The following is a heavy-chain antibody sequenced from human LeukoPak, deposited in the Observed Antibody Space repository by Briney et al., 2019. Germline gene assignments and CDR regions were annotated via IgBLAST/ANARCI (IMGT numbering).Heavy chain of an antibody. V-gene: IGHV3-21*04. D-gene: IGHD6-19*01. CDR1: GFTFINVW. CDR2: IGPSGGSI. CDR3: ARLAGSRPPWYLDL. J-gene: IGHJ2*01. Sequence: KPGGSLRLSCAASGFTFINVWMTWVRQAPGKGLEWVSSIGPSGGSIFYAASVKGRVSISRDNAQNSLHLQLSSLTADDTAVYYCARLAGSRPPWYLDLWGRGTLVTVSS.